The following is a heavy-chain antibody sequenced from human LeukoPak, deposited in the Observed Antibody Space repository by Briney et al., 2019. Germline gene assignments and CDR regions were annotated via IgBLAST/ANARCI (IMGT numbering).Heavy chain of an antibody. J-gene: IGHJ4*02. CDR2: TYYTGNT. CDR1: GGSISTYY. Sequence: SETLSLTCTVSGGSISTYYWSWIRQPPGKGLEWIGYTYYTGNTNYNPSLKSRVTISVDTSKNQFSLRLSSVTAADTAVYYCARDGVYSGYDYYFDYWGQGTLVTVSS. D-gene: IGHD5-12*01. V-gene: IGHV4-59*01. CDR3: ARDGVYSGYDYYFDY.